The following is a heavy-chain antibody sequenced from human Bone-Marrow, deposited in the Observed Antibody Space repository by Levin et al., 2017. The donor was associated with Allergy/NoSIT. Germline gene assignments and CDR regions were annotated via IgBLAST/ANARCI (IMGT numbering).Heavy chain of an antibody. CDR2: ISYDGSNK. D-gene: IGHD3-22*01. Sequence: GGSLRLSCAASGFTFSSYAMHWVRQAPGKGLEWVAVISYDGSNKYYADSVKGRFTISRDNSKNTLYLQMNSLRAEDTAVYYCARARKRKYYYDSSGYYWGDWFDPWGQGTLVTVSS. V-gene: IGHV3-30*04. CDR1: GFTFSSYA. J-gene: IGHJ5*02. CDR3: ARARKRKYYYDSSGYYWGDWFDP.